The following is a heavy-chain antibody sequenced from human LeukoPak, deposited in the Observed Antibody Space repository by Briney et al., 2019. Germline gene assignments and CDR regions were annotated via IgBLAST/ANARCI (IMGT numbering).Heavy chain of an antibody. CDR3: AKEGQYTSSWYNY. CDR1: GFTFSNYA. J-gene: IGHJ4*02. CDR2: ISGSGGST. V-gene: IGHV3-23*01. D-gene: IGHD6-13*01. Sequence: GESLKISCKGSGFTFSNYAMSWVRLRQAPGKGLEWVSAISGSGGSTYYADSVKGRFTISRDNSKNTLYLQMNSLRAEDTAVYYCAKEGQYTSSWYNYCGQGTLVTVSS.